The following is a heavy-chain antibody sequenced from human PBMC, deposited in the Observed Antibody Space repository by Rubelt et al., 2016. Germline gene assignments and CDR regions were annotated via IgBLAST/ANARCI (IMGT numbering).Heavy chain of an antibody. J-gene: IGHJ3*02. Sequence: TFSSYAISWVRQAPGQRLEWMGGIIPILGIANYAQKFQGRVTITADKSTSTAYMELSSLRSEDTAVYYCARGRAIETHAFDIWGQGTMVTVSS. CDR2: IIPILGIA. CDR1: TFSSYA. V-gene: IGHV1-69*10. CDR3: ARGRAIETHAFDI.